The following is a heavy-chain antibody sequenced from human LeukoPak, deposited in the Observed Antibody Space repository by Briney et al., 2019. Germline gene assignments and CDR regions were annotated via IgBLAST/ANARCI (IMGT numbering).Heavy chain of an antibody. V-gene: IGHV4-59*11. CDR2: IYNSGIT. CDR1: GGSISSHF. CDR3: ARDHLPAAAPGYYMDV. J-gene: IGHJ6*03. Sequence: PSETLSLTCTVSGGSISSHFWSWIRQLPGEGLEWIGYIYNSGITNYNPSLKSRVNMSVDTSKTQFSLMLRSVSAADTAVYYCARDHLPAAAPGYYMDVWGKGTTVTVSS. D-gene: IGHD6-13*01.